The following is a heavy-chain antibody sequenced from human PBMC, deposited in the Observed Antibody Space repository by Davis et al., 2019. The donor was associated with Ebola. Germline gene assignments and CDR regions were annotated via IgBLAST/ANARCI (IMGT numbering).Heavy chain of an antibody. J-gene: IGHJ4*02. CDR3: ARGLHGWAEGAF. V-gene: IGHV3-21*01. D-gene: IGHD1-26*01. CDR2: VTTTGHI. Sequence: GESLKISCAASLFSFSTYNIHWVRQAPGKGLEWVSCVTTTGHIYYADSVKGRFTISRDNAKNSVYLQMNSLRAEDTAVYYCARGLHGWAEGAFWGQGSLVIVS. CDR1: LFSFSTYN.